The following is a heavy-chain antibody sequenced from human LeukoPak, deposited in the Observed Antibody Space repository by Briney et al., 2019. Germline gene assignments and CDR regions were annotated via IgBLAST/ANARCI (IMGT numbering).Heavy chain of an antibody. CDR3: ARARSSGWTDLRY. D-gene: IGHD6-19*01. CDR1: GYTFTNYD. J-gene: IGHJ4*02. CDR2: INPNSGGT. V-gene: IGHV1-2*06. Sequence: ASVKVSCKASGYTFTNYDINWVRQTAGQGLEWMGRINPNSGGTNYAQKFQGRVTMTRDTSISTAYMELSRLRSDDTAVYYCARARSSGWTDLRYWGQGTLVTVSS.